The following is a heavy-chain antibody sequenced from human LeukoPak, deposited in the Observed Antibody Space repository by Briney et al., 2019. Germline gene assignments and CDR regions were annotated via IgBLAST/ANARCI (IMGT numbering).Heavy chain of an antibody. CDR3: ARDSTWLLDY. J-gene: IGHJ4*02. V-gene: IGHV3-7*03. CDR2: IKEDGSVK. CDR1: GFTFSSHW. D-gene: IGHD6-19*01. Sequence: GGSLRLSCTASGFTFSSHWMTWVRQPPGKGLEWVANIKEDGSVKYYVDSVKGRFTISRDNTNNALYLQMNSLRADDTAVYFCARDSTWLLDYWGQGTLVTVSS.